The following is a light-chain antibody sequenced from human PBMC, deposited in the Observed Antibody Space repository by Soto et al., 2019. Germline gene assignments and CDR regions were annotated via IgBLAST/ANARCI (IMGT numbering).Light chain of an antibody. CDR3: QQSYSTLT. CDR1: QSISTY. J-gene: IGKJ4*01. V-gene: IGKV1-39*01. Sequence: DIQMTQSPSSLSASVGDRVTITCRASQSISTYLSWYQQKPGKAPKLLIFAASSLQSGVPSRFSGSASGTDFTLTIASLQPEDSATYYCQQSYSTLTFGGGTKVEVK. CDR2: AAS.